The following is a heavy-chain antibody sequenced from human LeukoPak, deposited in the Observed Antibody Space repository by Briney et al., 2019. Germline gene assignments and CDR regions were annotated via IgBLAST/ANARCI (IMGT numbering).Heavy chain of an antibody. CDR3: ARDQEQSYVSALGV. Sequence: GALRLSCAASGFTVSYNYMNWVRQAPGKGLEWVSVFYSGGSTYYAKSVKGRFTISRDISKNTLYLQMNSLRAEDTAVYYCARDQEQSYVSALGVWGQGTTVTVSS. D-gene: IGHD3-16*01. CDR2: FYSGGST. CDR1: GFTVSYNY. J-gene: IGHJ6*02. V-gene: IGHV3-66*01.